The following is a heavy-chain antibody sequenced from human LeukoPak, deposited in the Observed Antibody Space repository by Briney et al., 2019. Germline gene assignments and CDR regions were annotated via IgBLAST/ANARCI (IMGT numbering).Heavy chain of an antibody. CDR1: GGPFSGYY. J-gene: IGHJ4*02. Sequence: ASETLSLTCALYGGPFSGYYWTWIRKPPGKGLEWIGEIDHSGSTNYNPSLKSRVTISGDTSKNHVSLGLHTLTAADSVVYYCARGQTKDYFDTSRYYWSEGTLVTVSS. CDR2: IDHSGST. V-gene: IGHV4-34*01. CDR3: ARGQTKDYFDTSRYY. D-gene: IGHD3-22*01.